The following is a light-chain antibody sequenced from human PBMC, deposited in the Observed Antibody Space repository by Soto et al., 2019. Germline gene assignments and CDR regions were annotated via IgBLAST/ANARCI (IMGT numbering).Light chain of an antibody. CDR1: QSISSW. Sequence: DIQMTQSPSTLSASVGDRVTITCRASQSISSWLAWYQQKPGKAPKLLIYKASSLESGVPSMFSGRGSGTEFTLTISILQPDDFATYYCQQYNSYSRTFGQGTKVEIK. CDR3: QQYNSYSRT. J-gene: IGKJ1*01. V-gene: IGKV1-5*03. CDR2: KAS.